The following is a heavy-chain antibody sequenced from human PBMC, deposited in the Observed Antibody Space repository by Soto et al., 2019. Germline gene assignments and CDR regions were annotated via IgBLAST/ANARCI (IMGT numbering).Heavy chain of an antibody. D-gene: IGHD3-22*01. Sequence: VESLKISCKGSGYIFTSYWIGWFLQMPGKGLEWMGIIYPGDSDTRYSPSFQGQVTISADKSISTAYLQWSSLKASDTAMYYCARPRSWLTPYYFDYWGQGTLVTVSS. J-gene: IGHJ4*02. CDR2: IYPGDSDT. V-gene: IGHV5-51*01. CDR1: GYIFTSYW. CDR3: ARPRSWLTPYYFDY.